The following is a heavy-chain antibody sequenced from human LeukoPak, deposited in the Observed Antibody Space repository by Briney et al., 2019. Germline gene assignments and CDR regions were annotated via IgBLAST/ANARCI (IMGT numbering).Heavy chain of an antibody. D-gene: IGHD3-22*01. CDR1: GYTFTSYY. V-gene: IGHV1-46*01. J-gene: IGHJ4*02. Sequence: ASVKVSCKASGYTFTSYYMHWVRQAPGQGLEWMGIINPSGGSTSYAQKFQGRVTMTRDTSTSTVYMELSSLRSEDTAVYYCARSYDSSGYHTLVPDYWGQGTLVTVSS. CDR2: INPSGGST. CDR3: ARSYDSSGYHTLVPDY.